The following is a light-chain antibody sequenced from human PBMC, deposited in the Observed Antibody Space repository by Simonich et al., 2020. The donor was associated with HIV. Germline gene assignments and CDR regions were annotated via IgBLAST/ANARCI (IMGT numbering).Light chain of an antibody. Sequence: DIVMTQSPDSLAVSLGERATINCKSSQSILYSSNNKNYLAWYQLKPGQPPKLLIAWASTRESGVPDRFSGSGSGTDFTLTISSLQAEDVAIYYCQQYYTTPWTFGQGTKVEI. CDR2: WAS. V-gene: IGKV4-1*01. CDR1: QSILYSSNNKNY. J-gene: IGKJ1*01. CDR3: QQYYTTPWT.